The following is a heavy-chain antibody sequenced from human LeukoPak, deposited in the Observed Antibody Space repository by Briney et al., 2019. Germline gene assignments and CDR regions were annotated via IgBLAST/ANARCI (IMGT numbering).Heavy chain of an antibody. CDR2: ISAYNGNT. D-gene: IGHD5-24*01. V-gene: IGHV1-18*01. CDR3: QREADCYNPYFGY. CDR1: GYTFTSYG. J-gene: IGHJ4*02. Sequence: ASVKVSRKASGYTFTSYGISWVRQAPGQGLEWVGLISAYNGNTNYAQKLQGRVTMTTDTSTSTAYLELRRLKSHDTAVYFCQREADCYNPYFGYWGQGTLVTVS.